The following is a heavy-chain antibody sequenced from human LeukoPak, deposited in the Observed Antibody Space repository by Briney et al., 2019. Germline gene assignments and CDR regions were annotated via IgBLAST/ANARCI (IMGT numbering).Heavy chain of an antibody. D-gene: IGHD2-21*01. CDR3: ARDQRPYCGGECYCAIDL. J-gene: IGHJ3*01. CDR1: GFTFSSHS. CDR2: IGHTGSPA. V-gene: IGHV3-48*01. Sequence: GGSLRLSCEAPGFTFSSHSMTWVRQAPGKTLEWISYIGHTGSPAHYADSVGGRFTISRDNAKNSLYLQMNSLTVEDTAVYYCARDQRPYCGGECYCAIDLWGRGTLVTVSS.